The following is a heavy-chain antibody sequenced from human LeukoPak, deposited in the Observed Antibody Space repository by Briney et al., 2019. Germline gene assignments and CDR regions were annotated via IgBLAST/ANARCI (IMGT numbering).Heavy chain of an antibody. CDR3: AKPLKPAVAAFDY. D-gene: IGHD6-19*01. V-gene: IGHV3-23*01. CDR1: GFTFSSYA. Sequence: GGSLRLSCAASGFTFSSYAMSWVRQAPGKGLEWASVISGGGGSTYYADSVKGRFTISRDNSKNTLYLQMNSLRAEDTAVYYCAKPLKPAVAAFDYWGQGTLVTVSS. J-gene: IGHJ4*02. CDR2: ISGGGGST.